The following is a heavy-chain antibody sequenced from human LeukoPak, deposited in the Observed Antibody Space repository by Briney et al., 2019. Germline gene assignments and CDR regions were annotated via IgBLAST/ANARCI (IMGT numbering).Heavy chain of an antibody. V-gene: IGHV4-59*01. D-gene: IGHD6-6*01. CDR2: IYYSGST. Sequence: SETLSLTCTVSGGSISSYYWSWIRQPPGKGLEWIGYIYYSGSTNCNPSLKSRVTISVDTSKNQFSLKLSSVTAADTAVYYCARVSSSSSSPFDYWGQGTLVTVSS. CDR3: ARVSSSSSSPFDY. J-gene: IGHJ4*02. CDR1: GGSISSYY.